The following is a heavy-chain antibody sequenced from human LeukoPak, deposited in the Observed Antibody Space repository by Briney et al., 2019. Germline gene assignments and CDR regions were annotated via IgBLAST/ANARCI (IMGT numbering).Heavy chain of an antibody. V-gene: IGHV1-69*04. Sequence: SVKVSCKASGGTFSNDAISWVRQAPGQGLEWMGRIIPNLGMALYAQKFKGRVTITADKSPSTAYMELSSLTSEDTAVYFCARDLVCTMNCKDSWGQGTLVTVSS. J-gene: IGHJ4*02. CDR3: ARDLVCTMNCKDS. CDR2: IIPNLGMA. CDR1: GGTFSNDA. D-gene: IGHD2-2*01.